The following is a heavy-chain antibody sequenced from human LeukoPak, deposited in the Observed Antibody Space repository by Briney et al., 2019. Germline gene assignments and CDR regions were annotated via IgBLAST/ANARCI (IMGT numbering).Heavy chain of an antibody. CDR2: IYGRVEGQT. V-gene: IGHV3-23*01. D-gene: IGHD4-17*01. CDR1: GFNFRAYT. CDR3: AKDVKSDGVWDVDH. J-gene: IGHJ4*02. Sequence: PGGSLRLSCAGHGFNFRAYTMSWVREAPGQGLQWVSGIYGRVEGQTFYADSVRGRFPISRDDSRNLVFLHMDSLRVEDTALYYCAKDVKSDGVWDVDHWGRGTLVTVSS.